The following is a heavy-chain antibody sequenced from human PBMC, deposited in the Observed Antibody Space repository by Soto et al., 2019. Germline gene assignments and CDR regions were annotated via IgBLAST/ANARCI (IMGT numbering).Heavy chain of an antibody. D-gene: IGHD6-13*01. J-gene: IGHJ4*02. V-gene: IGHV3-33*01. CDR1: GFTFSSYG. Sequence: QVQLVESGGGVVQPGRSLRLSCAASGFTFSSYGMHWVRQAPGKGLEWVAVIWYDGSNKYYADSVKGRFTISRDNSKNXLYLQMNSLRAEDTAVYYCARVRSKGSSWYDYFAYWGQGTLVTVSS. CDR2: IWYDGSNK. CDR3: ARVRSKGSSWYDYFAY.